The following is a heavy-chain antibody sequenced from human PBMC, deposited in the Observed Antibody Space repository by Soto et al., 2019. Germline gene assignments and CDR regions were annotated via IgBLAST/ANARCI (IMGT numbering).Heavy chain of an antibody. CDR2: IYYSGST. CDR1: GGSISSVGHY. V-gene: IGHV4-31*03. D-gene: IGHD6-25*01. J-gene: IGHJ6*02. CDR3: ARESGGYDSSTRYGLDV. Sequence: SETLSLTCSVSGGSISSVGHYWTSVRQQPGKGLEWIGYIYYSGSTDYNPSLKSRVTISVDRSKNQFSLNLSSVTAADTAIYYCARESGGYDSSTRYGLDVWGQGTTVTVSS.